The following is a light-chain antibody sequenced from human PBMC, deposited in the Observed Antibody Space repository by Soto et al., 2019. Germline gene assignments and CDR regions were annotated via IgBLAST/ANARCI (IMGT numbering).Light chain of an antibody. J-gene: IGLJ2*01. V-gene: IGLV2-14*01. CDR1: TSDVGGYNS. CDR3: ASYTTNGTVL. CDR2: EVT. Sequence: QSALTQPASVSGSPGQSITISCTGTTSDVGGYNSVSWFQHHPDKAPKFIIYEVTLRPSGVSNRFSGSKSGNTASLTISGLQPEDEADYYCASYTTNGTVLFGGGTQLTVL.